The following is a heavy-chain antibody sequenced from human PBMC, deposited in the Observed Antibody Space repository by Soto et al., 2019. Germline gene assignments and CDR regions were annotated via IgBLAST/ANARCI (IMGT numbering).Heavy chain of an antibody. Sequence: PSETLSLSCTVSGVSITDYYWSWIRQAPGKRLESMGYIYYSGVPFYNPSLNSRATISRDTSKNQFSLNLYFVSTADTAVYSCAASLIPVMITPHCYAQLSLDYWGQGSLVTVSS. V-gene: IGHV4-59*01. CDR2: IYYSGVP. CDR1: GVSITDYY. CDR3: AASLIPVMITPHCYAQLSLDY. J-gene: IGHJ4*02. D-gene: IGHD3-16*01.